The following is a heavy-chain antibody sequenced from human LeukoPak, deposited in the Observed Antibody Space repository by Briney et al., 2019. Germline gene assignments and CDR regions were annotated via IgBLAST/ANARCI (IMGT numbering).Heavy chain of an antibody. CDR1: GFTFSSYG. D-gene: IGHD6-13*01. CDR3: ASRAGAADYYYMDV. V-gene: IGHV3-23*01. CDR2: ISGSGGST. J-gene: IGHJ6*03. Sequence: GGTLRLSCAASGFTFSSYGMSWVRQAPGKGLEWVSAISGSGGSTYYADSLKGRFTISRDNSKNTLYLQMNSLRAEDTAVYYCASRAGAADYYYMDVWGKGTTVTISS.